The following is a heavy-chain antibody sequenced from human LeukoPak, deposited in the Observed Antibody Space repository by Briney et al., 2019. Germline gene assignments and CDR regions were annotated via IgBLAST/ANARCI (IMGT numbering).Heavy chain of an antibody. CDR1: GFTFSSYA. Sequence: VGSLRLSCAASGFTFSSYAMSWVRQAPGKGLEWVSAISGSGGSTYYADSVKGRFTISRDNSKNTLYLQMNSLRAEDTAVYYCAKGRSSGSYYTLFDYWGQGTLVTVSS. CDR2: ISGSGGST. V-gene: IGHV3-23*01. D-gene: IGHD3-10*01. J-gene: IGHJ4*02. CDR3: AKGRSSGSYYTLFDY.